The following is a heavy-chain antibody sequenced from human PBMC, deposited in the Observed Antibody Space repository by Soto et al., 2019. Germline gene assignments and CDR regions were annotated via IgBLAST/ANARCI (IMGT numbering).Heavy chain of an antibody. Sequence: GGSLRLSCAASGFTFSSYWMSWVRQAPGKGLEWVANIKQDGSEKYYVDSVKGRFTISRDNAKNSLYLQMNSLRAEDTAVYYCARDRVYYDFWSGYNYYYYGMDVWGQGTTVT. CDR1: GFTFSSYW. CDR3: ARDRVYYDFWSGYNYYYYGMDV. CDR2: IKQDGSEK. J-gene: IGHJ6*02. V-gene: IGHV3-7*01. D-gene: IGHD3-3*01.